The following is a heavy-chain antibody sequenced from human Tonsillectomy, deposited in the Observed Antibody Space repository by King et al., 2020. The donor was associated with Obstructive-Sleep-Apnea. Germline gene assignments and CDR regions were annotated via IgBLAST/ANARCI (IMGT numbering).Heavy chain of an antibody. Sequence: VQLVESGAEVKKPGESLRISCKGSGYSFTSYWISWVRQMPGKGLEWMWRIDPSDSYTYYSPSFQGHVTVSADKSISTAYLQWISLKASDTAMYYCARHYWFDWLLFDYWGQGTLVTVSS. V-gene: IGHV5-10-1*03. D-gene: IGHD3-9*01. CDR1: GYSFTSYW. CDR2: IDPSDSYT. CDR3: ARHYWFDWLLFDY. J-gene: IGHJ4*02.